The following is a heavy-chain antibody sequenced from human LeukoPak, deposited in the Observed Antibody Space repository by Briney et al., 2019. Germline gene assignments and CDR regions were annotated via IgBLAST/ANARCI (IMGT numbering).Heavy chain of an antibody. V-gene: IGHV1-69*13. CDR3: ARGAGYSSSWYWFDP. CDR2: IIPIFGTA. J-gene: IGHJ5*02. CDR1: GGTFSSYA. D-gene: IGHD6-13*01. Sequence: GASVKVSCKASGGTFSSYAISWVRQAPGQGLEWMGGIIPIFGTANYAQKFQGRVTIIADESTSTAYMELSSLRSEDTAVYYCARGAGYSSSWYWFDPWGQGTLVTVSS.